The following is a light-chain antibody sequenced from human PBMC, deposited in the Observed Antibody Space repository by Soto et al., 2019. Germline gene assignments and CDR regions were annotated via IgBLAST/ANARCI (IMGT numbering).Light chain of an antibody. Sequence: EIVLTQSPATLSLSPVERATLSCRASQSVSSYLAWYQQKPGQAPRLLISGASTRAADFPARFSGSGSGTEFILTISSLQSEDFAFYYCQQYDDWPWTFGQGTKVDIK. V-gene: IGKV3-15*01. J-gene: IGKJ1*01. CDR2: GAS. CDR3: QQYDDWPWT. CDR1: QSVSSY.